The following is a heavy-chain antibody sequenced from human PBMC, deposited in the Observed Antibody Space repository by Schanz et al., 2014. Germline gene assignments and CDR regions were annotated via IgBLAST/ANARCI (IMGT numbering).Heavy chain of an antibody. CDR1: GFTFSSYT. J-gene: IGHJ4*02. Sequence: EVQLLESGGGLVRPGGSLRLSCAASGFTFSSYTMNWVRQAPGKGLEWVSAISSGGSTYDADSVKGRFTISRDNSKNTLYLQMNSLRAEDTAVYYCAKDHAGSDILTALGNWGQGTLVTVSS. CDR3: AKDHAGSDILTALGN. D-gene: IGHD3-9*01. V-gene: IGHV3-23*01. CDR2: ISSGGST.